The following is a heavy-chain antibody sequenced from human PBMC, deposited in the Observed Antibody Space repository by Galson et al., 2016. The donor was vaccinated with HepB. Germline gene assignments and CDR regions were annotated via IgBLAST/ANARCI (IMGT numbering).Heavy chain of an antibody. D-gene: IGHD6-19*01. V-gene: IGHV4-4*02. Sequence: SETLSLTCTVSGDSMTSNWWSWVRQPPGQALDWIGEAYHSGSTHYNPSLNNRVTISIDTSNNQLSLELNFVTAADTAICYCARHVAVPGTRGFDSWGQGTLVTVSS. CDR3: ARHVAVPGTRGFDS. J-gene: IGHJ4*02. CDR1: GDSMTSNW. CDR2: AYHSGST.